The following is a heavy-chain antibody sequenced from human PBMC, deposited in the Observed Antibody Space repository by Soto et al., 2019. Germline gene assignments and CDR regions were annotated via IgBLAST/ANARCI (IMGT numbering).Heavy chain of an antibody. V-gene: IGHV1-18*01. CDR1: GYTFTSYG. CDR2: ISDYNGNT. J-gene: IGHJ4*02. CDR3: AGLYSSSWYYY. Sequence: ASVKVSCKASGYTFTSYGISWVRQAPGQGLEWMGWISDYNGNTNYAQKLQGRDTMTTDTSTSTAYMGLRSLGSDDTAVYYWAGLYSSSWYYYWGQGTLVTVSS. D-gene: IGHD6-13*01.